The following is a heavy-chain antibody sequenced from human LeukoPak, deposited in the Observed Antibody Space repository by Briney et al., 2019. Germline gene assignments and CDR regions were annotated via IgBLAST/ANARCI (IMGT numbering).Heavy chain of an antibody. V-gene: IGHV1-18*01. CDR2: ISGYNGNT. CDR1: GYTFTTYG. D-gene: IGHD6-13*01. CDR3: ARGAAADPFDY. J-gene: IGHJ4*02. Sequence: GASVKVSCEASGYTFTTYGIGWVRQATGQGLEWMGWISGYNGNTNYAQKFQGRVTMPTDTSTNTAYMELRSLRSDDTAVYYCARGAAADPFDYWGEGTLVTVSS.